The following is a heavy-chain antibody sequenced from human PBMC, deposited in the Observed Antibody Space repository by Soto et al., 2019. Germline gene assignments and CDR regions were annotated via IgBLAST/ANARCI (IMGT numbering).Heavy chain of an antibody. Sequence: SETLSLTCTVSGGSISSDDYYWSWIRQVPGKGLEWIGYIYYSGSTYYNPSLKSRVAMSVDTSKNQFSLKLSSVTAADTAIYYCAREGRIAAAGTFDYWGQGTLVTVSS. CDR3: AREGRIAAAGTFDY. CDR1: GGSISSDDYY. J-gene: IGHJ4*02. D-gene: IGHD6-13*01. V-gene: IGHV4-31*03. CDR2: IYYSGST.